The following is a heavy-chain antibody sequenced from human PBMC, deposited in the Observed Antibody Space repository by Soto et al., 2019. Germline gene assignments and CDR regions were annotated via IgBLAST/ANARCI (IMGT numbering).Heavy chain of an antibody. V-gene: IGHV1-8*01. J-gene: IGHJ3*02. CDR1: GYTFTSYD. CDR3: ARAVSSGWWGEDAFDI. Sequence: QVQLVQAGAEVKKPGASVKVSCKASGYTFTSYDINGVRQATGQGREWMGWMNPNSGNTGYAPKFQGRVTMTRNTSISTAYMELSSLRSEDTAVYYCARAVSSGWWGEDAFDIWGQGTMVTVSS. D-gene: IGHD6-19*01. CDR2: MNPNSGNT.